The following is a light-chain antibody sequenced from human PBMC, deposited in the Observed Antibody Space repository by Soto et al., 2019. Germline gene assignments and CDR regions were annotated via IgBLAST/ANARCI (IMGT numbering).Light chain of an antibody. CDR2: WAS. CDR3: HQYDSVPLY. CDR1: QSVLYSSNNKNS. V-gene: IGKV4-1*01. J-gene: IGKJ4*01. Sequence: DIVMTQSPDSLAVSLGERATINCKSSQSVLYSSNNKNSLAWYQQKPGQPPKLLIYWASTRESGVPDRFSGTRSGKDFTLTISSLQAEDLAVYYCHQYDSVPLYFGGGTKVEIK.